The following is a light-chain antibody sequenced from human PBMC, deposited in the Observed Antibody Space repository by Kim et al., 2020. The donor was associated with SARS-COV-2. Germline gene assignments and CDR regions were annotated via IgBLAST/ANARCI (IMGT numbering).Light chain of an antibody. CDR1: ELGDKY. CDR3: QAWDNRAVI. CDR2: QDN. V-gene: IGLV3-1*01. Sequence: SYELTQPPSVSVSPGQTATITCSGDELGDKYVCWYQLKPGQSPVLVIYQDNKRPSGIPERFSGSNSGNTATLTISGTPAMDEADCYCQAWDNRAVIFGGG. J-gene: IGLJ2*01.